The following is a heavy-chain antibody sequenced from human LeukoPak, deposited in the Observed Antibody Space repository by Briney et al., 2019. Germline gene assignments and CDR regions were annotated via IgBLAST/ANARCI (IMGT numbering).Heavy chain of an antibody. CDR2: ISAYNGNT. Sequence: GASVKVSCKASGYTFTIYGISWVRQAPGQGLEWMGWISAYNGNTNYAQKLQGRVTMTTDTSTSTAYMELRSLRSDDTAVYYCARDPYSSSWYDAFDIWGQGTMVTVSS. J-gene: IGHJ3*02. D-gene: IGHD6-13*01. V-gene: IGHV1-18*01. CDR1: GYTFTIYG. CDR3: ARDPYSSSWYDAFDI.